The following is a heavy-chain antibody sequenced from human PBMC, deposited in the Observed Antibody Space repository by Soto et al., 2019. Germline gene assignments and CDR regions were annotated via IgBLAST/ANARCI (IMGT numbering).Heavy chain of an antibody. CDR1: GGSVSTGVHY. D-gene: IGHD6-13*01. CDR2: IYYSGST. CDR3: ARGYYTSWYWFDR. J-gene: IGHJ2*01. Sequence: QLQLQESGPGLVKPSETLSLTCTVSVSGGSVSTGVHYWSWIRQPPGKGLEWIGYIYYSGSTNYNPSLKSRVTISVDTSKNQFSLKLTSVTTADTAVYYCARGYYTSWYWFDRWGRGTLVTVSS. V-gene: IGHV4-61*08.